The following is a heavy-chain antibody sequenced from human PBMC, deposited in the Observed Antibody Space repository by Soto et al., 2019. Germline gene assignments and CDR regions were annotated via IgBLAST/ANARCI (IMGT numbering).Heavy chain of an antibody. D-gene: IGHD2-2*01. CDR3: ANTRGLGLLDA. CDR1: GGSISSRNR. Sequence: QVHLLESGPGLVKPSGTLSLTCTVSGGSISSRNRWSWVRQSPGKGLEWIGEVSHSGSTNSNRSLKSRVTISLDKSNNQFSLNLESMTAADAAVYFCANTRGLGLLDAWGKGTTVVVSS. J-gene: IGHJ6*04. V-gene: IGHV4-4*02. CDR2: VSHSGST.